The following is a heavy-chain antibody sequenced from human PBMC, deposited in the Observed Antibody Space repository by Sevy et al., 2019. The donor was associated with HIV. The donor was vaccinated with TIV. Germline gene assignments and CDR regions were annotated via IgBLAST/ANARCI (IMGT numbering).Heavy chain of an antibody. V-gene: IGHV3-33*01. J-gene: IGHJ4*02. CDR1: GFTFSDFG. Sequence: GGSLRLSCAASGFTFSDFGMQWVRQAPGKGLQWVAVIWNDGSNKYYADSVKGRLTTSRDNSSNTLYLKMNSLRAEDTAVYYCARDVRGEGIRPGDLDYWGQGTLVTVSS. CDR2: IWNDGSNK. D-gene: IGHD3-10*02. CDR3: ARDVRGEGIRPGDLDY.